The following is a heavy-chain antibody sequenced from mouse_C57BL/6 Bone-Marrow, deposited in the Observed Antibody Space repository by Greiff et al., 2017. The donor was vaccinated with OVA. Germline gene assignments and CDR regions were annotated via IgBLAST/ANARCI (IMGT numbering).Heavy chain of an antibody. V-gene: IGHV8-8*01. D-gene: IGHD3-2*02. CDR3: ARTLDSSEKAWFAY. Sequence: QVTLKVSGPGILQPSQTLSLTCSFSGFSLSTFGMGVGWIRQPPGKGLEWLVYIWWDDDKYYNPVLKSRLTISKDTSKTQVFLKIAKVDTADTATYYCARTLDSSEKAWFAYWGQGTLVTVSA. CDR1: GFSLSTFGMG. J-gene: IGHJ3*01. CDR2: IWWDDDK.